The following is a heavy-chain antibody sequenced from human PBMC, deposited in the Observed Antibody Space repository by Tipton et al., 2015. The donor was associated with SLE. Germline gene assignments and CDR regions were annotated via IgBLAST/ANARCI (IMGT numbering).Heavy chain of an antibody. J-gene: IGHJ4*02. CDR1: GFTFSDYA. D-gene: IGHD3-10*01. Sequence: SLRLSCTASGFTFSDYAMNWVRQAPGKGLEWVSVITSGGVTYYSDSVKGRFTISRDNSKNTLYLQMNSLRAEDTAVYYCAKDAGNYWGQGTLVTVSS. CDR2: ITSGGVT. CDR3: AKDAGNY. V-gene: IGHV3-23*03.